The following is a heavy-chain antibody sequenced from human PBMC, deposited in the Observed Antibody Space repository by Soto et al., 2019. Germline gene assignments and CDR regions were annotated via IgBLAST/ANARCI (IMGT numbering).Heavy chain of an antibody. CDR3: ARGRTYYDFWRGPSYYGMDI. V-gene: IGHV4-30-2*01. Sequence: PSETLSLTCAVSGGPISSGGYSWSWIRQPPGKGLEWIGYIYHSGSTYYNPSLKSRVTISVDRSKNQFSLKLSSVTAADTAVYYCARGRTYYDFWRGPSYYGMDIWGQGTTVTVSS. D-gene: IGHD3-3*01. J-gene: IGHJ6*02. CDR1: GGPISSGGYS. CDR2: IYHSGST.